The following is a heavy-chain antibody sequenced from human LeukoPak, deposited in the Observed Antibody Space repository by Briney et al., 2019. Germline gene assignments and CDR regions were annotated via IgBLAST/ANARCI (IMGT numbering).Heavy chain of an antibody. CDR1: GGSISSYY. Sequence: SETLSLTCSVSGGSISSYYWSWIRQPPGKGLEWIGYIYYSGSTYYNPSLKSRVTISVDTSKNQFSLKLSSVTAADTAVYYCARMYILQAARLIDYWGQGTLVTVSS. J-gene: IGHJ4*02. CDR3: ARMYILQAARLIDY. CDR2: IYYSGST. D-gene: IGHD3-9*01. V-gene: IGHV4-59*08.